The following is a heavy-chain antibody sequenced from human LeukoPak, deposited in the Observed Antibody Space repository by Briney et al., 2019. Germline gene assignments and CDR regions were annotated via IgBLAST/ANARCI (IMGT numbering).Heavy chain of an antibody. Sequence: GESLKISCKGSGYTFNSYWIGWVRQMPGKGLEWMGMIYPRDSDTYYSPSFEGQVAISADKSISTAYLQWRSLKASDSAVYYCARRDYDLGFDPWGQGTLVTVSS. CDR2: IYPRDSDT. CDR3: ARRDYDLGFDP. D-gene: IGHD3-3*01. J-gene: IGHJ5*02. V-gene: IGHV5-51*01. CDR1: GYTFNSYW.